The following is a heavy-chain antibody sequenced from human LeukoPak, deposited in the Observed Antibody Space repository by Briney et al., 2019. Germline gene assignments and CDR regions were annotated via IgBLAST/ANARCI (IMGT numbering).Heavy chain of an antibody. J-gene: IGHJ4*02. D-gene: IGHD5-18*01. Sequence: PGGSLRLSCAASGFTFSSYAMSWVRQAPGKGLEWVSAISGSGGSTYYADSVKGRFTISRGNSKNTLYLQMNSLRAEDTAVYYCAKVGTAIFHFDYWGQGTLVTVSS. V-gene: IGHV3-23*01. CDR1: GFTFSSYA. CDR2: ISGSGGST. CDR3: AKVGTAIFHFDY.